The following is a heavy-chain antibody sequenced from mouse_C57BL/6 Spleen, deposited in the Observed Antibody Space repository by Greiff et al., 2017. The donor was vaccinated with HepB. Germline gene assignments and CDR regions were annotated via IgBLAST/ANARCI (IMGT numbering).Heavy chain of an antibody. CDR2: IDPSDSYT. CDR1: GYTFTSYW. CDR3: ASGYFDV. J-gene: IGHJ1*03. Sequence: QVQLQQSGAELVKPGASVKLSCKASGYTFTSYWMQWVKQRPGQGLEWIGEIDPSDSYTNYNQKFKGKATLTVDTSSSTAYMQLSSLTSEDSAVYYCASGYFDVWGTGTTVTVSS. V-gene: IGHV1-50*01.